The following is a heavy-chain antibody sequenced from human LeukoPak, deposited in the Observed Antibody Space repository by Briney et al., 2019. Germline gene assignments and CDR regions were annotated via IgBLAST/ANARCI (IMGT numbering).Heavy chain of an antibody. D-gene: IGHD3-10*01. CDR3: ATALFYYGSGSYYKVLELSY. CDR1: GYTLTELS. Sequence: ASVKVSCKVSGYTLTELSMHWVRQAPGKGLEWMGGFDPEDGETIYAQKFQGRVTMTEDTSTDTAYMELSSLRSEDTAVYYCATALFYYGSGSYYKVLELSYWGQGTLVTVSS. V-gene: IGHV1-24*01. J-gene: IGHJ4*02. CDR2: FDPEDGET.